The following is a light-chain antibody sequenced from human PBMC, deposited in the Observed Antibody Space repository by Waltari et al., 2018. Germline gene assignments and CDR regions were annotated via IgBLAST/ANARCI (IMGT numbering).Light chain of an antibody. J-gene: IGLJ1*01. Sequence: ALXXPASXXGSPGXSXTISCTGTSSDVGGYNYVSWYQQHPGKAPKLMLYEFSNRPSGVXNRXSGXXXXXXASLTISGLQAEDEADXXXSSYXSSXTCVFGXXXXVTVL. CDR2: EFS. CDR3: SSYXSSXTCV. V-gene: IGLV2-14*01. CDR1: SSDVGGYNY.